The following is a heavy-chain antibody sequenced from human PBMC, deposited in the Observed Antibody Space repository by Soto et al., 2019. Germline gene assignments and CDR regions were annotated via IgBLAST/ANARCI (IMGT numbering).Heavy chain of an antibody. CDR1: GGSISSGGYY. Sequence: SETLSLTCTVSGGSISSGGYYWSWIRQHPGKGLEWIGYIYYSGSTYYNLSLKSRVTISVDTSKNQFSLKLSSVTAADTAVYYCARARSGSSFDPWGQGTLVTVSS. V-gene: IGHV4-31*03. CDR2: IYYSGST. D-gene: IGHD1-26*01. J-gene: IGHJ5*02. CDR3: ARARSGSSFDP.